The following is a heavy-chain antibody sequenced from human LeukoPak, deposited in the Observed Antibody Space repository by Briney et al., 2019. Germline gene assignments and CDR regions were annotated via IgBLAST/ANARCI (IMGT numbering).Heavy chain of an antibody. CDR1: GGSSSGYY. CDR2: INHSGST. D-gene: IGHD1-26*01. V-gene: IGHV4-34*01. Sequence: SSETLSLTCAVYGGSSSGYYWSWIRQPPGKGLEWIGEINHSGSTNYNPSLKSRVTISVDTSKNQFSLKLSSVTAADTAVYYCARGAVGATTTPLYFDYWGQGTLVTVSS. CDR3: ARGAVGATTTPLYFDY. J-gene: IGHJ4*02.